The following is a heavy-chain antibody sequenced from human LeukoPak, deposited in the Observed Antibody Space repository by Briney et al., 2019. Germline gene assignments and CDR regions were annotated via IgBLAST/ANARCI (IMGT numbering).Heavy chain of an antibody. CDR3: ARRPLYDYVWGSYRYATFDY. Sequence: SETLSLTRTVSGGSISSSSYYWGWIRQPPGKGLEWIGSIYYRGSTYYNPSLKSRVTISVDTSKNQFSLKLSSATAADTAVYYCARRPLYDYVWGSYRYATFDYWGQGTLVTVSS. D-gene: IGHD3-16*02. CDR2: IYYRGST. J-gene: IGHJ4*02. CDR1: GGSISSSSYY. V-gene: IGHV4-39*01.